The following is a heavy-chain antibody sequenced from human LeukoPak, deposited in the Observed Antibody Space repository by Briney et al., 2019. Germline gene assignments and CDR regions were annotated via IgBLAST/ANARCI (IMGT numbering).Heavy chain of an antibody. CDR1: GYTFTSYD. CDR3: ARDYYGGTYIDY. V-gene: IGHV1-2*02. CDR2: MNPNSGGT. J-gene: IGHJ4*02. D-gene: IGHD4-23*01. Sequence: ASVKVSCKASGYTFTSYDINWVRQAPGQGLEWMGWMNPNSGGTNYAQKFQGRVTMTRDTSISTAYMELSRLRSDDTAVYYCARDYYGGTYIDYWGQGTLVTVSS.